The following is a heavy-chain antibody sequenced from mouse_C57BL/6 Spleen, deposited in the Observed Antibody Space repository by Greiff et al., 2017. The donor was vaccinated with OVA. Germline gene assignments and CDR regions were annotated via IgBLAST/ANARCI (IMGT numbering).Heavy chain of an antibody. V-gene: IGHV3-6*01. Sequence: EVQLQESGPGLVKPSQSLSLTCSVTGYSITSGYYWHWIRQFPGNKLEWMGYISYDGINNYNPSLKNRISITRDTSKNQFFLKLNSVTTEDTATYYCARDDYGGGAMDYWGQGTSVTVSS. CDR2: ISYDGIN. D-gene: IGHD2-4*01. CDR3: ARDDYGGGAMDY. J-gene: IGHJ4*01. CDR1: GYSITSGYY.